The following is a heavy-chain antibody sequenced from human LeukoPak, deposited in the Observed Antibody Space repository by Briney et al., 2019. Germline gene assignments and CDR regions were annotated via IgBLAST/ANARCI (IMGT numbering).Heavy chain of an antibody. CDR3: THMNMAAAGSGVYYYYYYMDV. J-gene: IGHJ6*03. D-gene: IGHD6-13*01. CDR1: GFSLTTSGVG. V-gene: IGHV2-5*02. Sequence: KMSGPTLVKPTQTLTLTCTFSGFSLTTSGVGVGWIRQPPGKALEWLALIYWDDDKRYSPSLKSRLTITKDTSKNQVVLRMTNMDAVDTGTYYCTHMNMAAAGSGVYYYYYYMDVWGKGTTVTVSS. CDR2: IYWDDDK.